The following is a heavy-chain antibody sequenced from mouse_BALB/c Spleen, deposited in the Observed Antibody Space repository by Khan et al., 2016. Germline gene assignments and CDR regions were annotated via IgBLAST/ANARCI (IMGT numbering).Heavy chain of an antibody. V-gene: IGHV3-2*02. CDR2: ISYSGST. CDR1: GYSITSDYA. D-gene: IGHD4-1*02. Sequence: EVQLQESGPGLVKPSLSLSLTCTVTGYSITSDYAWNWIRQFPGNKLEWMGYISYSGSTSYNPSLKSRISITRDTSKNQFFLQLNSVTTEDTATYYCASRNWDVDYWGQGTTLTVSS. CDR3: ASRNWDVDY. J-gene: IGHJ2*01.